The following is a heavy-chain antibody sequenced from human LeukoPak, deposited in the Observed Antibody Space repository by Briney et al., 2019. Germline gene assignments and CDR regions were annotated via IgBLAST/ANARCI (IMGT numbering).Heavy chain of an antibody. Sequence: GASVKVSCTVSGSSLTELSLYWVRQAPGKGLEWMGGFDVIDAKTFYAQKFQGRVTMTEDSSTDTAYMELSSLRSDDTAFYCCAAGRPYCLLDYWGQGTLLNVSS. CDR3: AAGRPYCLLDY. CDR1: GSSLTELS. V-gene: IGHV1-24*01. D-gene: IGHD2-21*02. CDR2: FDVIDAKT. J-gene: IGHJ4*02.